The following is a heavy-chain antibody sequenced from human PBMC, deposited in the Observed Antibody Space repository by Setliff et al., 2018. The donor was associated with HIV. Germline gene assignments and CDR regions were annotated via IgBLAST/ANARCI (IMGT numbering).Heavy chain of an antibody. Sequence: PGGSLRLSCEASAFIFSSYGMHWVRQAPGKGLEWIAFIRHDGSNKYYADSVKGRFTISRDNSKNSLYLQMNSLRAEDTATYYCARGRRDCSSGSCYGPYYMDVWGKGTTVTVSS. D-gene: IGHD2-15*01. CDR1: AFIFSSYG. J-gene: IGHJ6*03. V-gene: IGHV3-30*02. CDR2: IRHDGSNK. CDR3: ARGRRDCSSGSCYGPYYMDV.